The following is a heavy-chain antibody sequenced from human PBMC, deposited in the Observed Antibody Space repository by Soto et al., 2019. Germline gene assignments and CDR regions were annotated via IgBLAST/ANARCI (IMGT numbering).Heavy chain of an antibody. V-gene: IGHV3-23*01. CDR3: AKGTQWVGAMGPWAFDI. CDR2: ISGSGGST. D-gene: IGHD1-26*01. J-gene: IGHJ3*02. Sequence: EVQLLESGGGLVQPGGSLRLSCAASGFTFSSYAMSWVRQAPGKGLEWVSAISGSGGSTYYADSVKGRFTISRDNSKKTLYLQMNSLRAEDTAVYYCAKGTQWVGAMGPWAFDIWGQGTMVTVSS. CDR1: GFTFSSYA.